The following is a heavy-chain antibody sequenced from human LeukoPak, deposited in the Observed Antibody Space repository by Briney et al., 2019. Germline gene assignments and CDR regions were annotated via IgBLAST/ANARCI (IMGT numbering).Heavy chain of an antibody. CDR1: GFTFSTYS. V-gene: IGHV3-21*01. J-gene: IGHJ2*01. CDR3: ARDMTTVRYWYFDL. CDR2: SSSSGTYI. Sequence: GGSLRLSCAASGFTFSTYSMNWVRQAPGKGLEWVSSSSSSGTYIYYADSVKGRFTISRDNAKNSLYLQMNSLRAEDTAVYYRARDMTTVRYWYFDLWGRGTLVTVSS. D-gene: IGHD4-17*01.